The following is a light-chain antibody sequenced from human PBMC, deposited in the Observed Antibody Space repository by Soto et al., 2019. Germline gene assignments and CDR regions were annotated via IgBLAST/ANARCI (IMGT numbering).Light chain of an antibody. CDR1: SSNIGSNY. CDR3: AAWDDSLSGDVV. V-gene: IGLV1-47*01. J-gene: IGLJ2*01. Sequence: QSVLTQPPSASGTPGQRVTISCSGSSSNIGSNYVYWYQQLPGTAPKLLIYRNNPRPSGVPDRFSGSKSGTSASLAISGLRSEDEADYYCAAWDDSLSGDVVFRGGTKLTVL. CDR2: RNN.